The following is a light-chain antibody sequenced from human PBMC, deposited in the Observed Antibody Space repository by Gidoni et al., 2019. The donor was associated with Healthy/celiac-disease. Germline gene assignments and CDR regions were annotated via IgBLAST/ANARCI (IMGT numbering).Light chain of an antibody. Sequence: DIQMTQSPSSLSASVGDRVTITCRASQSISSYLNWYQQKPGKAPKLLIYAASSLQSGVPSRFSGSGSGTDFTLTSSSLQPEDFATYYCQQSYSTHTWTFGQGTKVEIK. J-gene: IGKJ1*01. V-gene: IGKV1-39*01. CDR2: AAS. CDR3: QQSYSTHTWT. CDR1: QSISSY.